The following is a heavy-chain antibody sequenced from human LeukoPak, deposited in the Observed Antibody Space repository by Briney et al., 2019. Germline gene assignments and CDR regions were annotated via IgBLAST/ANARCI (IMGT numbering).Heavy chain of an antibody. Sequence: GGSLRLSCAASGFTFSSYGMHWVRQVPGKGLEWVAVIWYDGSNKYYADSVKGRFTIPRDNSKNTLYLQMNSLRAEDTAVYYCARDRYSSGWFYFDYWGQGTLVTVSS. CDR1: GFTFSSYG. CDR2: IWYDGSNK. CDR3: ARDRYSSGWFYFDY. V-gene: IGHV3-33*01. J-gene: IGHJ4*02. D-gene: IGHD6-19*01.